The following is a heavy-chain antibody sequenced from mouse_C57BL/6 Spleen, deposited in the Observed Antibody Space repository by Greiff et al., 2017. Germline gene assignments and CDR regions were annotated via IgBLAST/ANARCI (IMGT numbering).Heavy chain of an antibody. CDR1: GYTFTSYW. CDR2: IDPSDSET. V-gene: IGHV1-52*01. Sequence: QEQLQQPGAELVRPGSSVKLSCKASGYTFTSYWMHWVKQRPIQGLEWIGNIDPSDSETHYNQKFKDKATLTVDKSSSTAYMQLSSLTSEDSAVYYCARRANWDAGNFDYWGQGTTLTVSS. CDR3: ARRANWDAGNFDY. J-gene: IGHJ2*01. D-gene: IGHD4-1*01.